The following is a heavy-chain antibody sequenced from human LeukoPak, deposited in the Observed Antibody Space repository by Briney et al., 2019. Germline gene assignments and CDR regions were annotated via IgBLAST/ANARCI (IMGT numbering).Heavy chain of an antibody. CDR3: ASTVVPAATVGDYYYYYGMDV. J-gene: IGHJ6*04. Sequence: SVKVSCKASGGTFSSYAISWVRQAPGQGLAWMGGIIPIFGTANYAQKFQGRVTITADESTSTAYMELSSLRSEDKAVYYCASTVVPAATVGDYYYYYGMDVWGKGTTVTGSS. V-gene: IGHV1-69*13. CDR2: IIPIFGTA. CDR1: GGTFSSYA. D-gene: IGHD2-2*01.